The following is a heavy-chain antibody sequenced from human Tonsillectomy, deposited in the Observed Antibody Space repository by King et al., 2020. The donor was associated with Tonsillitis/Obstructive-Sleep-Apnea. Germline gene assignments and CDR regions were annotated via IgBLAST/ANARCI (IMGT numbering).Heavy chain of an antibody. CDR3: ARDHMEFHNGRWYYYIDV. D-gene: IGHD3-10*01. V-gene: IGHV1-18*01. CDR2: ISDYKGNT. CDR1: GYTFTSYG. Sequence: QLVQSGAEVKKPGASVKVSCKASGYTFTSYGISWVRQAPGQGLEWGGWISDYKGNTNYAQKLQGRVTMTTDTSTSTAYMEMRSLRSDDTAVYYCARDHMEFHNGRWYYYIDVWGTGTTLTVS. J-gene: IGHJ6*03.